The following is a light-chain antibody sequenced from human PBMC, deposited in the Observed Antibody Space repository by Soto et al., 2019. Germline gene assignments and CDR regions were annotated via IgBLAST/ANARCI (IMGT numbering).Light chain of an antibody. V-gene: IGKV1-9*01. J-gene: IGKJ4*01. CDR2: AAS. CDR1: QGISSY. Sequence: IQLTQSPSSLSASVGDRVTITCRASQGISSYLAWYQQKPGKAPKLLIYAASTVQSGVPSRFSGSGSGTDFTLTISSRQPEDFATYYCQQLNSYPLTFGGGTKVEIK. CDR3: QQLNSYPLT.